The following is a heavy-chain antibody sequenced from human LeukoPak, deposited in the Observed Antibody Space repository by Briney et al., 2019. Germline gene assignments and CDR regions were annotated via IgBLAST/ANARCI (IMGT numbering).Heavy chain of an antibody. CDR2: INHSGST. J-gene: IGHJ4*02. CDR3: ARVGGRLIDY. CDR1: GGSFSGYY. D-gene: IGHD2-8*01. V-gene: IGHV4-34*01. Sequence: SETLSLTCAVYGGSFSGYYWSWIRQPPGKGLEWIGEINHSGSTHYNPSLKSRVTISVDTSKNQFSLKLSSVTAADTAVYYCARVGGRLIDYWGQGTLVTVSS.